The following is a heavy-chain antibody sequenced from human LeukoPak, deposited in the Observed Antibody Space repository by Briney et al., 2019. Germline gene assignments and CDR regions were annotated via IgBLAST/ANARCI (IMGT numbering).Heavy chain of an antibody. Sequence: SETLSLTCAVSGYFISSGYYWGWIRQPPGKGLEWIGSIHHSGSTYYNPSLKSRVTISVDTSKNQFSLKLSSVTAADTAVYYCARDGAYYDILTGYHPLDYWGQGTLVTVSS. CDR3: ARDGAYYDILTGYHPLDY. D-gene: IGHD3-9*01. CDR1: GYFISSGYY. CDR2: IHHSGST. J-gene: IGHJ4*02. V-gene: IGHV4-38-2*02.